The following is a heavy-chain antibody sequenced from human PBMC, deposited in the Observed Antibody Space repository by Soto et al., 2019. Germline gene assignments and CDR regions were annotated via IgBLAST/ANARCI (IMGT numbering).Heavy chain of an antibody. Sequence: SSETQSLSCTVSVDSISAYYWIWIRRSAGKGLEWIGRIDASGNTNYNPSLKSRVTMSADTSKKQFSLKLTSVTAADTAVYYCARYSNNWFQTEGMDVWGQGTTVTVSS. CDR1: VDSISAYY. CDR2: IDASGNT. CDR3: ARYSNNWFQTEGMDV. J-gene: IGHJ6*02. V-gene: IGHV4-4*07. D-gene: IGHD1-20*01.